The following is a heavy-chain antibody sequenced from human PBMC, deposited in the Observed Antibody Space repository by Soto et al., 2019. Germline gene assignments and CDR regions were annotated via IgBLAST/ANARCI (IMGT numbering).Heavy chain of an antibody. J-gene: IGHJ3*02. D-gene: IGHD3-22*01. V-gene: IGHV3-48*02. CDR2: ISSSGTTI. CDR3: ARLMIVTGVEAFDI. CDR1: RFTFRSYS. Sequence: GGSLRLSCAASRFTFRSYSMNWVRQAPGKGLEWISYISSSGTTIYYGDSVKGRFTISRDNARNSLYLQMNSLRDEDTAVYYCARLMIVTGVEAFDIWGQGTMVTISS.